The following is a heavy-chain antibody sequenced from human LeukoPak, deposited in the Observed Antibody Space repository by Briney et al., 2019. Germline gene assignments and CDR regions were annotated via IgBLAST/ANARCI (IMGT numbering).Heavy chain of an antibody. Sequence: ASVKVSCKASGYTFTSYAMHWVRQAPGQRLEWMGWINAGNGNTKYSQKFQGTVTITRDTSASTAYMELSSLRSEDTAVYYCARDTSYIAVAEYYFDYWGQGTPVTVSS. CDR3: ARDTSYIAVAEYYFDY. CDR2: INAGNGNT. D-gene: IGHD6-19*01. J-gene: IGHJ4*02. V-gene: IGHV1-3*01. CDR1: GYTFTSYA.